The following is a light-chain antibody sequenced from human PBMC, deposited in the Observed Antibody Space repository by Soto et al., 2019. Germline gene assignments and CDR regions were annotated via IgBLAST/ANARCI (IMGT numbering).Light chain of an antibody. CDR2: EVS. J-gene: IGLJ3*02. Sequence: QSVLTQPASVSGSPGQSITISCTGTSSDVGGYNYVSWYQQHQGKAPKLRIYEVSNRPSGVSNRFSGSKSGNTASLTISGLQAEVEADYYCSSYTSSRTLVFGGGTKLTVL. V-gene: IGLV2-14*01. CDR1: SSDVGGYNY. CDR3: SSYTSSRTLV.